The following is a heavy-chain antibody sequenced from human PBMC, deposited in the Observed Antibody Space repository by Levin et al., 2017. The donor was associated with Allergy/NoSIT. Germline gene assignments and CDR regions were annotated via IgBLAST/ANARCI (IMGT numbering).Heavy chain of an antibody. CDR1: GGSVSSDNYY. CDR2: IYSSGST. V-gene: IGHV4-61*01. CDR3: AESRYTYGDFGY. Sequence: SETLSLTCTVSGGSVSSDNYYWTWIRQPPGRGLEWVGYIYSSGSTSYNPSLKSRVTISLDTSKNQFSLRLSSVTAADTAVYYCAESRYTYGDFGYWGQGTLVTVSS. J-gene: IGHJ4*02. D-gene: IGHD5-18*01.